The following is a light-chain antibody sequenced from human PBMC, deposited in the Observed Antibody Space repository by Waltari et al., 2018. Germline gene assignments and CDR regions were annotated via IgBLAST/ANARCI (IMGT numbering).Light chain of an antibody. V-gene: IGKV3-20*01. CDR1: QTVRTTY. CDR3: QQYDISPLT. CDR2: GAS. Sequence: EIVLTQSPGTLSSSPGERATISCRASQTVRTTYLAWYQQKPGQAPTLLIYGASSRATGIPDMFSGSGSGTDFSLTISSLEPEDFAVYYCQQYDISPLTFGGGTKVEIK. J-gene: IGKJ4*01.